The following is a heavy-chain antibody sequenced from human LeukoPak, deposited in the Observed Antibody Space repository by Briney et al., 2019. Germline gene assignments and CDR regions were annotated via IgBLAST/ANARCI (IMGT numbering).Heavy chain of an antibody. Sequence: ASVKVSCKTSGYTFTAFGIHWLRQAPGQRLECMGWINAGNGNIYYSPDFQGRVAFTSDKSASTSYMELSSLRSEDTAVYYCARWGPEQQLDFDPWGQGTLVTVSS. CDR3: ARWGPEQQLDFDP. CDR1: GYTFTAFG. D-gene: IGHD6-13*01. CDR2: INAGNGNI. J-gene: IGHJ5*02. V-gene: IGHV1-3*03.